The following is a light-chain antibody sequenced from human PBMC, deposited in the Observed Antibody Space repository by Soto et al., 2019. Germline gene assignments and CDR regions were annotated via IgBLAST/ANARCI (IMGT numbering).Light chain of an antibody. CDR1: QSVSSSY. CDR3: QQFGSSSWT. J-gene: IGKJ1*01. Sequence: ESVLTPSPGTLSLSPGENATLSCRASQSVSSSYLAWYQQKHGQAPRLLIYGASSRATGIPDRFSGSGSGTDFTLTVSRLEPEDFAVYYCQQFGSSSWTFGQGTKVEIK. V-gene: IGKV3-20*01. CDR2: GAS.